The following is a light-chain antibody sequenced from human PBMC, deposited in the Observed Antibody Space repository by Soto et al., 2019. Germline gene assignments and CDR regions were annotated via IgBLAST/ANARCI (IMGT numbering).Light chain of an antibody. Sequence: IQLTQSPSSLSAKVGDRVTITCRASQGISSYLAWYQQKPGKAPKFLIYGASTLQSGVPSRFTGSGSGTDFTLTVNSLQAEDFAIYYCQQSYSSPTTFGQGTRLEI. V-gene: IGKV1-39*01. CDR2: GAS. J-gene: IGKJ5*01. CDR3: QQSYSSPTT. CDR1: QGISSY.